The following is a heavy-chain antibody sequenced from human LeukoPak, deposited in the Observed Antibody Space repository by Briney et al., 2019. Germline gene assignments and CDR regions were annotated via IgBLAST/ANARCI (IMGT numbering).Heavy chain of an antibody. Sequence: GGSLRLSCAASGFTFTTYWMHWVRQAPGKGLVGVSHINSDGSITSYADSVKGRFTISRDNAKNTLYLQMNSLRAEDTAVYYCARDAVDTANAVWGQGTTVTVSS. J-gene: IGHJ6*02. CDR2: INSDGSIT. D-gene: IGHD5-18*01. V-gene: IGHV3-74*01. CDR3: ARDAVDTANAV. CDR1: GFTFTTYW.